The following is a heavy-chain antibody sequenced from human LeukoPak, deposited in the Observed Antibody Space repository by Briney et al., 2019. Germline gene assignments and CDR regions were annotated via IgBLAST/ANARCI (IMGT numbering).Heavy chain of an antibody. CDR1: GFSLSRYS. D-gene: IGHD2-8*02. CDR3: AKQGSRTGSH. V-gene: IGHV3-48*02. J-gene: IGHJ4*02. Sequence: AGGSLTPSMAASGFSLSRYSINSVRQAPGKGLEWVSYISSSSSTIYYADSVKGRFTISRDNAKNSLYLQMNSLRDEDTAVYYSAKQGSRTGSHWGRGTLVTVSS. CDR2: ISSSSSTI.